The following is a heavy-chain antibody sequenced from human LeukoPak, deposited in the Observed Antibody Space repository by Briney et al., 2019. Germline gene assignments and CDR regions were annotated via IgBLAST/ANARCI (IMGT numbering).Heavy chain of an antibody. CDR3: ARQSTIAAAKIDP. Sequence: PETLSLTCTVSGGSISDSNYYWGWIRQPPGRGLEWIGNIYYRGNTFYSPSLKSRVTVSVDTSKNQFSLKLNSVTAADTAIYYCARQSTIAAAKIDPWGQGSLVTVSS. CDR2: IYYRGNT. J-gene: IGHJ5*02. D-gene: IGHD6-25*01. CDR1: GGSISDSNYY. V-gene: IGHV4-39*01.